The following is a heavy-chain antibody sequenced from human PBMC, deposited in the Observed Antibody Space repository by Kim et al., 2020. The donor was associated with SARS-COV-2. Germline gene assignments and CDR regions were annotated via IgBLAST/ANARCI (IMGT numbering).Heavy chain of an antibody. CDR3: ASKPILTGYYYYYFDY. V-gene: IGHV4-39*01. CDR1: GGTISSSSYY. J-gene: IGHJ4*02. D-gene: IGHD3-9*01. CDR2: IHYSGNI. Sequence: SETLSLTCTVSGGTISSSSYYWGWIRQPPGKGLEWIASIHYSGNIHYNPSLKSRVTTIVDTSKNQFSLKLSSVTAADPAVYFCASKPILTGYYYYYFDYWGQGTLVTVSS.